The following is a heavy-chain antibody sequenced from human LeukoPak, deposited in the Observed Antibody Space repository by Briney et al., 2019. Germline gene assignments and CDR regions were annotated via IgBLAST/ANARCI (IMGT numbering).Heavy chain of an antibody. D-gene: IGHD3-9*01. J-gene: IGHJ5*02. V-gene: IGHV3-23*01. CDR2: VSGSGGST. CDR1: GFTFSSYA. CDR3: AKRTDVLTGYYNA. Sequence: GGSLRLSCAASGFTFSSYAMSWVRQASGKGLEWVSHVSGSGGSTYYADSVKGRFTISRDNSKNALYLQMNSLRGDDTAVYYCAKRTDVLTGYYNAWGLGTLVIVSS.